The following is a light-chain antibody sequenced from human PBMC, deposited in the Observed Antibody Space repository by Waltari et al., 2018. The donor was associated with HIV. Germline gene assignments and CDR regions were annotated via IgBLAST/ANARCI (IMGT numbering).Light chain of an antibody. CDR3: SSYAGSYPV. Sequence: QSALTQPRSVSGSPGQSVTMSCTGTSNTIGGYNHVSWYQQPPGKGPKLMIYDVSQRPSGVPDRFSGSKSGNTASLTISGLQAEDEADYYCSSYAGSYPVFGGGTKLTVL. J-gene: IGLJ3*02. CDR2: DVS. CDR1: SNTIGGYNH. V-gene: IGLV2-11*01.